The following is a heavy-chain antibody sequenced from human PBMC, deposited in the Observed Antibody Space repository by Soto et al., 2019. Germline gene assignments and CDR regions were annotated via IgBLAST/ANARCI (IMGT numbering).Heavy chain of an antibody. CDR3: ARSPTPIAAAENWFDP. D-gene: IGHD6-13*01. CDR2: ISSSSSYI. V-gene: IGHV3-21*01. CDR1: GFTFSSYS. Sequence: PVVSLRISCAASGFTFSSYSMNWVRQAPGKGLEWVSSISSSSSYIYYADSVKGRFTISRDNAKNSLYLQMNSLRAEDTAVYYCARSPTPIAAAENWFDPWGQGTLVTVSS. J-gene: IGHJ5*02.